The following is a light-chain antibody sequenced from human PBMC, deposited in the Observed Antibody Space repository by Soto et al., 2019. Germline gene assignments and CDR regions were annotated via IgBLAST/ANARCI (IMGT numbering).Light chain of an antibody. Sequence: EIVMTQSPATLSLSPGERATLSCRASQSVSSNLAWYQQKPGQAPRLLIYGASTRATGVPARFSGSGSGTEFTLTISTLQSEDFAVYYCQQYDNWPPLTFGGGTKVDIK. CDR3: QQYDNWPPLT. J-gene: IGKJ4*01. V-gene: IGKV3-15*01. CDR1: QSVSSN. CDR2: GAS.